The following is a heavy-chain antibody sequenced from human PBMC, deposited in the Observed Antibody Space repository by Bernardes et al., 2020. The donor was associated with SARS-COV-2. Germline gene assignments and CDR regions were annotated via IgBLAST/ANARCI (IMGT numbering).Heavy chain of an antibody. CDR2: IYTSGST. V-gene: IGHV4-61*02. J-gene: IGHJ6*02. CDR3: ASIYAMDV. CDR1: VGSNSSGIYY. Sequence: PMSLTYTVSVGSNSSGIYYWSCIRQPAGKGLEWIGRIYTSGSTNYNPSLKSRVTISVDTSKNQFSLKLSSVTAADTAVYYCASIYAMDVWGQGTTVTVSS.